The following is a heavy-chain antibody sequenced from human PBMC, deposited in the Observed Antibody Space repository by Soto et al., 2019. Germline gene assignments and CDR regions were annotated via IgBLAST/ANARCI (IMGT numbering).Heavy chain of an antibody. CDR2: IIPILGIA. CDR1: GGTFSSYT. V-gene: IGHV1-69*02. D-gene: IGHD5-18*01. CDR3: AGAVGYSYGNDNCFDP. Sequence: QVQLVQSGAEVKKPGSSVKVSCKASGGTFSSYTISWVRQAPGQGLEWMGRIIPILGIANYAQKFQARVTITADKSTSTAYMGLSSLSSEDTAVYYCAGAVGYSYGNDNCFDPWGQGTLVTVSS. J-gene: IGHJ5*02.